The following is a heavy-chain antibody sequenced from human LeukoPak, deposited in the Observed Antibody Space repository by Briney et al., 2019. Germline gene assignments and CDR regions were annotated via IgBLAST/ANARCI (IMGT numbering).Heavy chain of an antibody. CDR2: MWPDGSNK. J-gene: IGHJ4*02. V-gene: IGHV3-33*01. CDR1: GFTFSSYD. CDR3: ARNSALDY. D-gene: IGHD2/OR15-2a*01. Sequence: GGSLRLSCAASGFTFSSYDMHWVRQAPGKGLEWVAVMWPDGSNKYHADSVKGRFTVSRDNSKNTLYLQMNSLRAEDTAVYYCARNSALDYWGQGTLVTVSS.